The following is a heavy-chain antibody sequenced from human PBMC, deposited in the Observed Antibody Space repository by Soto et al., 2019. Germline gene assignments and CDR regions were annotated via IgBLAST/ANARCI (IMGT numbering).Heavy chain of an antibody. D-gene: IGHD3-3*01. CDR1: GGTFSSYA. CDR3: ARSGITIFGVVKYGMDV. V-gene: IGHV1-69*13. Sequence: GASVKVSCKASGGTFSSYAISWVRQAPGQGLEWMGGIIPIFGTANYAQKFQGRVTITADESTSTAYMELSSLRSEDTAVYYCARSGITIFGVVKYGMDVWGQGTTVTVSS. J-gene: IGHJ6*02. CDR2: IIPIFGTA.